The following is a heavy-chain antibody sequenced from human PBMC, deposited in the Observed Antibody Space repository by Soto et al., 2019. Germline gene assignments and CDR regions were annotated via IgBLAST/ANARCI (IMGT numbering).Heavy chain of an antibody. J-gene: IGHJ5*02. CDR3: ARDLAAGDL. CDR1: GYRFIYYY. D-gene: IGHD6-13*01. Sequence: ASVKVSCKASGYRFIYYYMYWVRQAPGQGLEWVAIINPMGGSTNYAQEFQGRVTLTSDTSTSTVYMELSSLRFEDTALFYCARDLAAGDLWGQGTLVTVSS. V-gene: IGHV1-46*01. CDR2: INPMGGST.